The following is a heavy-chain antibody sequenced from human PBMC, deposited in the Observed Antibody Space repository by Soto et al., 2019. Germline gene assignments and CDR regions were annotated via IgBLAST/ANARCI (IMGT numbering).Heavy chain of an antibody. Sequence: QVQLVESGGGVVQPGRSLRLSCVATGFTFSSYAMNWVRQAPGKGLEWVAVISHDGSSQYYTDSVKGRFTISRDNSKNTLYVQMNSLRGEDTAVYYCASDYGSALDYWGQGTLVTVSS. CDR1: GFTFSSYA. D-gene: IGHD3-10*01. V-gene: IGHV3-30-3*01. CDR3: ASDYGSALDY. J-gene: IGHJ4*02. CDR2: ISHDGSSQ.